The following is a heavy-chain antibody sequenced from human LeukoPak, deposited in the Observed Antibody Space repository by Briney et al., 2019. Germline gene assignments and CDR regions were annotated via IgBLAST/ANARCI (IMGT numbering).Heavy chain of an antibody. V-gene: IGHV4-34*01. J-gene: IGHJ3*02. CDR3: ARRLKRRDGYRNDAFDI. D-gene: IGHD5-24*01. Sequence: TSETLSLTCAVYGGSFSGYYWSWIRQPPGKGLEWIGSIYYSGSTYYNPSLKSRVTISVDTSKNQFSLKLSSVTAADTAVYYCARRLKRRDGYRNDAFDIWGQGTMVTVSS. CDR1: GGSFSGYY. CDR2: IYYSGST.